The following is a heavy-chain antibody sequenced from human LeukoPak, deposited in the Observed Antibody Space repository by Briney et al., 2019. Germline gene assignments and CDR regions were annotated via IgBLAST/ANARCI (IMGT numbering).Heavy chain of an antibody. D-gene: IGHD4-17*01. CDR3: ARDLTTVTSTAFDI. J-gene: IGHJ3*02. CDR1: GFTVSSNY. V-gene: IGHV3-53*01. CDR2: IYSGGST. Sequence: GGSLRLSCAASGFTVSSNYMSWVRQAPGKGLEWVSVIYSGGSTYYADSVKGRFTISRDNSKNTLYLQMNSLRAEDTAVYYCARDLTTVTSTAFDIWGQGTMVTVSS.